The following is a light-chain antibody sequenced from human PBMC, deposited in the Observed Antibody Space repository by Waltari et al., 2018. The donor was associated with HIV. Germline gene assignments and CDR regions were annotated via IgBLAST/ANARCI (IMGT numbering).Light chain of an antibody. Sequence: EIVLTQSPATLSLSPGERATLSCRASQSVNYYLVWYQQKPGQAPRLPIYEASKRATGIPARFSGSGSGTDFTLTISSLEPEDFAVYYCQHRYNWPRTFGQGTKVEIK. V-gene: IGKV3-11*01. J-gene: IGKJ1*01. CDR2: EAS. CDR3: QHRYNWPRT. CDR1: QSVNYY.